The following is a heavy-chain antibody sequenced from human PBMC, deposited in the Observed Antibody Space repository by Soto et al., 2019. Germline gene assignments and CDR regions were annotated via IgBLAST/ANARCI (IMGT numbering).Heavy chain of an antibody. V-gene: IGHV3-33*01. J-gene: IGHJ3*02. CDR1: GFTFSSYG. CDR3: ARELFAVVTAAFGI. CDR2: IWYDGSNK. D-gene: IGHD2-21*02. Sequence: QVQLVESGGGVVQPGRSLRLSCAASGFTFSSYGMHWVRQAPGKGLEWVAVIWYDGSNKYYADSVKGRFTISRDNSKNTLYLQMNSLRAEDTAVYYCARELFAVVTAAFGIWGQGTMVTVSS.